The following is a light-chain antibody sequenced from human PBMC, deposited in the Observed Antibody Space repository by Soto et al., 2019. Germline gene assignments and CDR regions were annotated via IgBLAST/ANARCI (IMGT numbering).Light chain of an antibody. V-gene: IGKV2-30*01. CDR3: MLGKQRPPT. CDR2: KVS. J-gene: IGKJ1*01. CDR1: ESLIFSDGNIY. Sequence: DFVMTQSPLSLPVPPGEPASTSCRSSESLIFSDGNIYLNWFQQRPGQSPRRLIYKVSKRDSGVPDRFSGSGSGTDFTLKISRVEAEDVGVYYCMLGKQRPPTFGQGTKVDIK.